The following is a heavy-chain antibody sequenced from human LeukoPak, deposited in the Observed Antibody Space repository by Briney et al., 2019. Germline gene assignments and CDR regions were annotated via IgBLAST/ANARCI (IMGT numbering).Heavy chain of an antibody. CDR3: ARGRGLTLSYHYFDY. D-gene: IGHD3-10*01. CDR1: GFTFSAYA. V-gene: IGHV3-23*05. CDR2: IGSDNKP. J-gene: IGHJ4*02. Sequence: GGSLRLSCEASGFTFSAYAMTWVRQAPGKGLEWVSSIGSDNKPHYSESVKGRFAISRDNSKSMLFLQLNSLRDEDTAVYYCARGRGLTLSYHYFDYWGQGTLVTVSS.